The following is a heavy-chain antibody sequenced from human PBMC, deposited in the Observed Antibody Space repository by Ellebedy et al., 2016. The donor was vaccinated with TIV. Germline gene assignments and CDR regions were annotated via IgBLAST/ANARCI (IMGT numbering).Heavy chain of an antibody. CDR3: ARCSIVVVPAAIKEDWFDP. Sequence: GGSLRLSXAASGFTFSSYAMSWVRQAPGKGLEWVSAISGSGGSTYYADSVKGRFTISRDNSKNTLYLQMNSLRAEDTAVYYCARCSIVVVPAAIKEDWFDPWGQGTLVTVSS. V-gene: IGHV3-23*01. D-gene: IGHD2-2*02. CDR1: GFTFSSYA. CDR2: ISGSGGST. J-gene: IGHJ5*02.